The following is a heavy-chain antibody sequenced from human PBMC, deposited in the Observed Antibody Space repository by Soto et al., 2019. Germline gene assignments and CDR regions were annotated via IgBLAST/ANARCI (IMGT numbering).Heavy chain of an antibody. D-gene: IGHD1-26*01. CDR3: ARVSGSYYYGMDV. V-gene: IGHV4-4*02. CDR1: CGSISSSNW. Sequence: QVQLQESGPGLVKPSGTLSLTCSVSCGSISSSNWWRWVRQPPAKGLEWIGEIYHSGSTNYNPSRKRRDNISVDKPKNQFSLKVSSGTAAYTAVYYCARVSGSYYYGMDVWGQGTTVTVSS. J-gene: IGHJ6*02. CDR2: IYHSGST.